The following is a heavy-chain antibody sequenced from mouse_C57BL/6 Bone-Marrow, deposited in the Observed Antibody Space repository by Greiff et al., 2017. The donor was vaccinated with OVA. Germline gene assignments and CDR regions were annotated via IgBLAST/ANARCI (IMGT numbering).Heavy chain of an antibody. CDR2: ISSGSSTI. CDR1: GFTFSDYG. V-gene: IGHV5-17*01. J-gene: IGHJ2*01. Sequence: VQLQQSGGGLVKPGGSLKLYCAASGFTFSDYGMHWVRQAPEKGLEWVAYISSGSSTIYYADTVKGRFTISRDNAKNTLFLQMTSLRSEDTAMYYCARSGRDYWGQGTTLTVSS. CDR3: ARSGRDY. D-gene: IGHD4-1*01.